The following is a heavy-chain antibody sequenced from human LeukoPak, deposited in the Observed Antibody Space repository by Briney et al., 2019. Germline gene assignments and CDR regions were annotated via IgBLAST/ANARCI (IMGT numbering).Heavy chain of an antibody. J-gene: IGHJ4*02. CDR2: ISFDGSYT. V-gene: IGHV3-30*03. CDR1: GFTFQTFG. D-gene: IGHD4-17*01. Sequence: GGSLRLSCAVSGFTFQTFGMHWVRQTPGKGLEWVALISFDGSYTYYTNSVKGRFTISRDNSKDTLYLQMNSLRAEDTAVYYCAGMLTTVTTVFDYWGQGTLVTVSS. CDR3: AGMLTTVTTVFDY.